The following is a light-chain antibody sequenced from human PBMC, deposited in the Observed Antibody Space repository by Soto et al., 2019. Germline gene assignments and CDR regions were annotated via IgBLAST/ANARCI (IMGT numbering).Light chain of an antibody. J-gene: IGLJ2*01. V-gene: IGLV2-8*01. CDR1: SSDVGGYNY. Sequence: QSVLTQPPSASGSPGQSVTISCTGTSSDVGGYNYVSWYQQHPGKAPKLMIYEVSKRPSGVPDRFSGSKSGKTASLTVSGLTAEDEADYYCSSYAGSNNVVFGGGTKLAVL. CDR3: SSYAGSNNVV. CDR2: EVS.